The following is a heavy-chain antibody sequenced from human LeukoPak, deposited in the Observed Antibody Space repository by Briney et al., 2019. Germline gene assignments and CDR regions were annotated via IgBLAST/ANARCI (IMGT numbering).Heavy chain of an antibody. CDR2: TYYMSKWSF. J-gene: IGHJ4*02. CDR3: ARGKYSSFDN. D-gene: IGHD6-13*01. V-gene: IGHV6-1*01. CDR1: GDSLFTNGVA. Sequence: SQTLSLTCDISGDSLFTNGVAWNWIRQSPSRGLEWQGRTYYMSKWSFEYGVSVKSRISINADTSKNQFSLQLSSVTPEDTAVYYCARGKYSSFDNWGQGTLVTVSS.